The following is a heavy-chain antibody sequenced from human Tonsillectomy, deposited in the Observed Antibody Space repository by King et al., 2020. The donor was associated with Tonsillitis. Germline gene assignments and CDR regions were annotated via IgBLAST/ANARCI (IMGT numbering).Heavy chain of an antibody. D-gene: IGHD3-22*01. J-gene: IGHJ4*02. CDR1: GGTFSSYA. CDR2: IIPILGIA. CDR3: ARWGCYYYVGTTLFDY. V-gene: IGHV1-69*09. Sequence: QLVQSGAEVKKPGSSVKVSCKASGGTFSSYAISWVRQAPGQGLEWMGRIIPILGIANYAQKFQGRVTITADTSTSTAYMELSSLRSEDTAVYYCARWGCYYYVGTTLFDYWGQGPLVTVSS.